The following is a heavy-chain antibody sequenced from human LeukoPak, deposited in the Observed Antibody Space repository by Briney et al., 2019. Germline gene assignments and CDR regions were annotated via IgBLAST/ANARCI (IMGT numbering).Heavy chain of an antibody. CDR1: GFTFSSYA. D-gene: IGHD3-9*01. CDR2: ISYDGSNK. J-gene: IGHJ3*02. Sequence: GGSLRLSCAASGFTFSSYAMHWVRQAPGKGLEWVAVISYDGSNKYYADSVKGRFTISRDNSKNTLYLQMNSLRAEDTAVYYCASRLRYFDWLLLGGAFDIWGQGTMVTVSS. V-gene: IGHV3-30-3*01. CDR3: ASRLRYFDWLLLGGAFDI.